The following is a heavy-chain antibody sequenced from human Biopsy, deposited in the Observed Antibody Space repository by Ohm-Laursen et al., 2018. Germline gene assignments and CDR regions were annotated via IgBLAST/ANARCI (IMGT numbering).Heavy chain of an antibody. CDR3: ARGSNWNDWSFDY. CDR2: MNHGGST. Sequence: TLSLTCAVHGGSFSGYYWSWIRQPPGKGLEWIGEMNHGGSTNYNSSLKSRVTISVDTSKNQFSLKLNSVTAADTAVYYCARGSNWNDWSFDYWGQGTVVTVPS. J-gene: IGHJ4*02. D-gene: IGHD1-20*01. V-gene: IGHV4-34*01. CDR1: GGSFSGYY.